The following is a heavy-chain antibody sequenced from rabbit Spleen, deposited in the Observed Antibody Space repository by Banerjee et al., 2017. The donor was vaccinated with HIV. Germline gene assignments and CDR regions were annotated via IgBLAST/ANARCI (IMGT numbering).Heavy chain of an antibody. CDR2: INAATAKP. Sequence: QEQLVESGGGLVQPEGSLTLTCKASGVSFSNKAVMCWVRQAPGKGLEWIACINAATAKPVYATWAKGRFTISRTSSTTVTLRMTSLTAADTATYFCARDGAGGSYFALWGPGTLVTVS. J-gene: IGHJ4*01. CDR1: GVSFSNKAV. CDR3: ARDGAGGSYFAL. V-gene: IGHV1S45*01. D-gene: IGHD8-1*01.